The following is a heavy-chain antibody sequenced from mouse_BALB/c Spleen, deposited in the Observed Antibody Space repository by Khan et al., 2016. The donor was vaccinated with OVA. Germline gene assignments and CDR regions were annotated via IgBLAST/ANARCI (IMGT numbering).Heavy chain of an antibody. CDR3: ARDQDGNYCYAMDY. V-gene: IGHV1-69*02. Sequence: QVQLQQPGAELVKPGAPVKLSCKASGYTFTSYWMNWVKQRPGRGLEWIGRIDPSDSETHYNQKFKDKATLTVDKSSSTAYIQLSSLTSEDSAVYYCARDQDGNYCYAMDYWGQGTSVTVSS. CDR1: GYTFTSYW. D-gene: IGHD2-1*01. CDR2: IDPSDSET. J-gene: IGHJ4*01.